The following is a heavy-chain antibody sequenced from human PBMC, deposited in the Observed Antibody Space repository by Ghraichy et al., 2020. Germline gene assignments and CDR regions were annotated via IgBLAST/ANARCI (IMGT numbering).Heavy chain of an antibody. J-gene: IGHJ4*02. CDR2: IKSRGSGESP. D-gene: IGHD2-2*01. CDR1: GFTFIPAW. CDR3: AAVVGGSPAAPFIDY. V-gene: IGHV3-15*01. Sequence: GESLNISCAASGFTFIPAWMNWVRQAPGKGLEWVGRIKSRGSGESPEYAATVKGRFTISRDDSKNTLYLQMNSLKIEDTAVYFCAAVVGGSPAAPFIDYWGQGTLVAVSS.